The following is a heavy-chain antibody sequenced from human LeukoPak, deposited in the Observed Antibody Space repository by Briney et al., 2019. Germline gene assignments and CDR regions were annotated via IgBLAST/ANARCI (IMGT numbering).Heavy chain of an antibody. CDR2: VYYTGTT. D-gene: IGHD3-22*01. CDR3: ARCRSSYFYDSSGYDFDY. Sequence: SGTLSLTCTVSGGSISSTTYYWAWIRQPPGKGLEWIGPVYYTGTTYYNLSLKSRVTMSVDTSKNQFSLKLDSVTAADTAVYYCARCRSSYFYDSSGYDFDYWGQGTLVTVSS. J-gene: IGHJ4*02. CDR1: GGSISSTTYY. V-gene: IGHV4-39*01.